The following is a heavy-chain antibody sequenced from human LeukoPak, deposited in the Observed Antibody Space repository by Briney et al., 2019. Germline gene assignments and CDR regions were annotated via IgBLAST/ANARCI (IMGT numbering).Heavy chain of an antibody. V-gene: IGHV4-34*01. J-gene: IGHJ4*02. CDR3: ARGDMILDY. CDR1: GGSFSGYY. CDR2: IHHSGST. D-gene: IGHD3-16*01. Sequence: SETLSLTCAVYGGSFSGYYWSWIRQPPGKGLEWIGEIHHSGSTNYNPSLKSRVTISVDTSKNQFSLRLSSVTAADTAVYYCARGDMILDYWGQGTLVTVSS.